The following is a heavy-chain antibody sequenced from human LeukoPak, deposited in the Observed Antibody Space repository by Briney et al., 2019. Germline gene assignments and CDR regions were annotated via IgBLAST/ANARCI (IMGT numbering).Heavy chain of an antibody. CDR1: GFTFSTYA. J-gene: IGHJ4*02. CDR2: ISGSARST. CDR3: AKGKAYYYDSSGHRYFDY. Sequence: GGSLRLSCAASGFTFSTYAMSWVRQAPGKGLEWVSAISGSARSTYYADSVKGRFTISRDNSKNTLYLQMNSLRAEDTAVYYCAKGKAYYYDSSGHRYFDYWGQGTLVTVSS. V-gene: IGHV3-23*01. D-gene: IGHD3-22*01.